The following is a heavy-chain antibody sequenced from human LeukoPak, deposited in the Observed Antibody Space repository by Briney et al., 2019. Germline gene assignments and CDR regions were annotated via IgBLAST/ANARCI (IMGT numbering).Heavy chain of an antibody. CDR3: ARMPPYLGPVPHPGTVYYYYGMDV. J-gene: IGHJ6*02. CDR1: GFSLSTSGMC. Sequence: SGPTLVNPTQTLTLTCTFSGFSLSTSGMCVSWIRQPPGKALEWLARIDWDDDKYYSTSLKTRLTISKDTSKNQVVLTMTNIDPVDTATYYCARMPPYLGPVPHPGTVYYYYGMDVWGQGTTVTVSS. V-gene: IGHV2-70*11. D-gene: IGHD7-27*01. CDR2: IDWDDDK.